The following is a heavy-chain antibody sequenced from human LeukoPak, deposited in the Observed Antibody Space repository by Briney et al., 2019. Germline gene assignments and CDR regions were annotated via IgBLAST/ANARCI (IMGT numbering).Heavy chain of an antibody. CDR1: GGSISSYY. CDR3: ARGLSYYDFWSGYYSLSWFDP. D-gene: IGHD3-3*01. V-gene: IGHV4-59*01. CDR2: IYYSGST. J-gene: IGHJ5*02. Sequence: SETLSLTCTVSGGSISSYYWSWIRQPPGKGLEWIGYIYYSGSTNYNPSLKSRVTISVDTSKNQFSLKLSSVTAADMAVYYCARGLSYYDFWSGYYSLSWFDPWGQGTLVTVSS.